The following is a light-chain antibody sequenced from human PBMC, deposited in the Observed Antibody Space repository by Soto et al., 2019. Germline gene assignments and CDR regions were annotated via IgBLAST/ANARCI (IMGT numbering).Light chain of an antibody. V-gene: IGLV1-40*01. CDR2: GNS. CDR3: QSYDSSLSVV. J-gene: IGLJ2*01. Sequence: QAVLTKPPSVSGAPGQSVTISCTRSSSNIGAGYDVHWYQQLPGTAPKLLISGNSNRPSGVPDRFSVSKSGTSASLAITGLQAEDEADYYCQSYDSSLSVVFGGGTKLTVL. CDR1: SSNIGAGYD.